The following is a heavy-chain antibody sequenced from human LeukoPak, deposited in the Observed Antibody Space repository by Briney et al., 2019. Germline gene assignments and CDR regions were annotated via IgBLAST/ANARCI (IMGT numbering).Heavy chain of an antibody. D-gene: IGHD2-2*01. CDR3: ARDRGQLLAYNWFDP. CDR1: GGSISSYY. V-gene: IGHV4-4*07. J-gene: IGHJ5*02. Sequence: SETPSLTCTVSGGSISSYYWSWIRQPAGKGLEWIGRIYTSGSTNYNPSLKSRVTMSVDTSKNQFSLKLSSVTAADTAVYCCARDRGQLLAYNWFDPWGQGTLVTVSS. CDR2: IYTSGST.